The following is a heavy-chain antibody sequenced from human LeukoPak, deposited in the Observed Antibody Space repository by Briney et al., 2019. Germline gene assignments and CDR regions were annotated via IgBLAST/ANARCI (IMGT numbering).Heavy chain of an antibody. J-gene: IGHJ4*02. D-gene: IGHD2-2*01. CDR2: IIPIFGTA. CDR3: ASRLYCSNTRCRNFPFAY. CDR1: GGTFSSYA. V-gene: IGHV1-69*01. Sequence: SVKVSCKASGGTFSSYAISWVRQAPGQGLEWMGGIIPIFGTANYAQKFQDRVTITADESTSTAYMELSSLRSEDTAIYYCASRLYCSNTRCRNFPFAYWGQGTLVTVSS.